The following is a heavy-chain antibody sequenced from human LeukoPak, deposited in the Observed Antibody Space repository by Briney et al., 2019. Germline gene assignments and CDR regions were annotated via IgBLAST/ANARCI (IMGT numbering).Heavy chain of an antibody. CDR3: ARRRWATVTIFDY. V-gene: IGHV4-34*01. CDR1: GGSFSGYY. J-gene: IGHJ4*02. D-gene: IGHD4-17*01. Sequence: SETLSLTCAVYGGSFSGYYWSWIRQPPGKGLEWIGEINHSGSTNYNPSLKSRVTISVDTSKNQFSLKLSSETAADTAVYYCARRRWATVTIFDYWGQGTLVTVSS. CDR2: INHSGST.